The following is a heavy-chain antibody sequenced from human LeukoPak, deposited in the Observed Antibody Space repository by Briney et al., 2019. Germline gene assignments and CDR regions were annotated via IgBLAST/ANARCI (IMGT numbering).Heavy chain of an antibody. CDR1: GDSISSGIHY. J-gene: IGHJ4*02. CDR3: ARVYYGSGSYLFDY. Sequence: SETLSLTCTVSGDSISSGIHYWNWIRQPAGKGLEWIGRIYTSGSTNYNPSLKSRVTISVDTSKNQFSLKLSSVTAADTAVYYCARVYYGSGSYLFDYWGQGTLVTVSS. V-gene: IGHV4-61*02. CDR2: IYTSGST. D-gene: IGHD3-10*01.